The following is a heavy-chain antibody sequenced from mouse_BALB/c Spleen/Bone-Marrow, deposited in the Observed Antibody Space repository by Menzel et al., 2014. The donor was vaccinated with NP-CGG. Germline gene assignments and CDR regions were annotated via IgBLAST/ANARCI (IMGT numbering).Heavy chain of an antibody. Sequence: VQLQQSGPGLVSPSQSLSIPCTVSGFSLTSYGVSWVRQPPGKGLEWLGVIWGDGSTNYHSALMSRLSISKDNSKSQVFLKLNSLQTDDTATYYCAKWDGYAYYYAMDYWGQGTSVAVSS. CDR1: GFSLTSYG. CDR3: AKWDGYAYYYAMDY. V-gene: IGHV2-3*01. J-gene: IGHJ4*01. D-gene: IGHD2-2*01. CDR2: IWGDGST.